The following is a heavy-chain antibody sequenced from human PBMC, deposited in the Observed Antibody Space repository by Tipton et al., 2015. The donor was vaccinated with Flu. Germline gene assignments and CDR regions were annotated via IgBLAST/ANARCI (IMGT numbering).Heavy chain of an antibody. J-gene: IGHJ4*02. V-gene: IGHV3-30-3*01. D-gene: IGHD3-22*01. Sequence: LSLTCAASGFTFSSYAMHWVRQAPGKGREGVAVISYDGSNKYYADSVKGRFTISRDNSKNTLYLQMNSLRAEDTAVYYCARVLLVYYDSSGYYDYWGQGTLGTVSS. CDR2: ISYDGSNK. CDR1: GFTFSSYA. CDR3: ARVLLVYYDSSGYYDY.